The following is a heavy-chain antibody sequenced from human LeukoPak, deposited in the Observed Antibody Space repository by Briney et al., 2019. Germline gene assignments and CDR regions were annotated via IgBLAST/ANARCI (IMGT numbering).Heavy chain of an antibody. J-gene: IGHJ3*02. Sequence: SQTLSLTCTVSGGSISSGGYYWSWIRQHPGQGLEWIGYIYYSVSTYYNPSLKSRVTISVDTSKNQFSLKLMSVTAADTAVYYCARSEGLLRRGGSANAFDIWGQGTMVTVSS. CDR2: IYYSVST. D-gene: IGHD3-16*01. CDR3: ARSEGLLRRGGSANAFDI. V-gene: IGHV4-31*03. CDR1: GGSISSGGYY.